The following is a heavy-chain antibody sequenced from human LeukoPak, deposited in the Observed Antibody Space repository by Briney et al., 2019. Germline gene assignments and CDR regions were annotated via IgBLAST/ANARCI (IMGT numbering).Heavy chain of an antibody. CDR3: ALGPNIDY. J-gene: IGHJ4*02. CDR1: GGSFSGYY. CDR2: INHSRST. V-gene: IGHV4-34*01. Sequence: SETLSLTCAVYGGSFSGYYWSWIRQPPGKGLEWIGEINHSRSTNYNPSLKSRVTISVDTSKNQFSLKLSSVTAADTAVYYCALGPNIDYWGQGTLVTVSS.